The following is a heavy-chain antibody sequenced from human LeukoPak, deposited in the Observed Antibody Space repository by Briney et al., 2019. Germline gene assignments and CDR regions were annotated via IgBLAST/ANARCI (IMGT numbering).Heavy chain of an antibody. Sequence: PGGSLRLSCAASGFTFSSYSLTWVRQAPGKGLEWVSFIYSDNTHYSDSVKGRFTISRDNSKNTLYLQMNSLRAEDTAVYYCARRAGAYSHPYDYWDQGTLVTVSS. D-gene: IGHD4/OR15-4a*01. CDR2: IYSDNT. J-gene: IGHJ4*02. V-gene: IGHV3-53*01. CDR3: ARRAGAYSHPYDY. CDR1: GFTFSSYS.